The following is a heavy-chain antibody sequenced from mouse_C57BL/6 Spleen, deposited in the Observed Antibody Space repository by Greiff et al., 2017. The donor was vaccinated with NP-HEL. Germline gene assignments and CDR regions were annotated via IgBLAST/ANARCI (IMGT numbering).Heavy chain of an antibody. CDR2: ISSGGDYI. V-gene: IGHV5-9-1*02. CDR3: TRDEGYYYGSGYAMDY. Sequence: DVMLVESGEGLVKPGGSLKLSCAASGFTFSSYAMSWVRQTPEKRLEWVAYISSGGDYIYYADTVKGRFTISRDNARNTLYLQMSSLKSEDTAMYYCTRDEGYYYGSGYAMDYWGQGTSVTVSS. CDR1: GFTFSSYA. D-gene: IGHD1-1*01. J-gene: IGHJ4*01.